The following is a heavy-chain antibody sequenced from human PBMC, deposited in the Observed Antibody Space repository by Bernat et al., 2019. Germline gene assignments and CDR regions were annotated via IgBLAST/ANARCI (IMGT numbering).Heavy chain of an antibody. CDR2: IDPKNGDT. CDR1: GYTFTGSD. CDR3: ARGHPGKRDY. V-gene: IGHV1-2*02. Sequence: QVQLVQSGAEVKKPGASVKVSCRASGYTFTGSDIHWVRQAPGQGPEWMGWIDPKNGDTRYAQKFQGRVTLTRDTSISTAYMEVSSLTSDDTAVYYCARGHPGKRDYWGQGILVTVSS. J-gene: IGHJ4*02.